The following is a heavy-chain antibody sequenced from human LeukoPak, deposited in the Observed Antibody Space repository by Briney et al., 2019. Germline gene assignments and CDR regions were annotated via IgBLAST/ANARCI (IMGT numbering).Heavy chain of an antibody. D-gene: IGHD6-19*01. Sequence: GGSLRLSCAASGFTVSSNYMSWVRQAPGKGLEWVSVIYSGGSTYYADSVKGRFTISRDNSKNTLYLQMNSLRAEDTAVYYCAKESIAVAGGAFDIWGQGTMVTVSS. CDR1: GFTVSSNY. CDR3: AKESIAVAGGAFDI. CDR2: IYSGGST. J-gene: IGHJ3*02. V-gene: IGHV3-66*01.